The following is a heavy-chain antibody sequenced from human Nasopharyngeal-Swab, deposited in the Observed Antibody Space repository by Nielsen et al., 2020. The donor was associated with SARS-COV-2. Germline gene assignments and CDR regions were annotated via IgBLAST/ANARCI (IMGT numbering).Heavy chain of an antibody. V-gene: IGHV3-7*01. J-gene: IGHJ5*02. Sequence: WIRQPPGKGLEWVANIRQDGSEKYYVDSVKGRFTISRDNAKNSLYPQMNSLRAEDTAVYYCARDRDSTYYHGSGTSWGQGTLVTVSS. D-gene: IGHD3-10*01. CDR2: IRQDGSEK. CDR3: ARDRDSTYYHGSGTS.